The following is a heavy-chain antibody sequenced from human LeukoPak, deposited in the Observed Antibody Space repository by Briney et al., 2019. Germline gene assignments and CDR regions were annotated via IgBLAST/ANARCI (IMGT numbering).Heavy chain of an antibody. V-gene: IGHV4-59*01. Sequence: KPSETLSLTCIGSGGSISSYYWNWIRRPPGKGLEWIGYIYYSGSTKYNPSLKSRVTISVDTSKNQFSLKVRSVTTADTAVYYCAREGWELQEGAFDIWGQGTMVTVSS. CDR1: GGSISSYY. CDR3: AREGWELQEGAFDI. J-gene: IGHJ3*02. D-gene: IGHD1-26*01. CDR2: IYYSGST.